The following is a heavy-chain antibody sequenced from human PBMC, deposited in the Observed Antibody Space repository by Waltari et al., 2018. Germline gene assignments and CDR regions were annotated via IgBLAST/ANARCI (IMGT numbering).Heavy chain of an antibody. J-gene: IGHJ5*01. V-gene: IGHV4-30-4*08. D-gene: IGHD4-17*01. CDR2: IYYSDNT. Sequence: QVQLQESGPGLLKPSQTLSLTCTVSGVSISSVVYFWTWIRQPPGKALEWIGCIYYSDNTYYNPSLQSRVSISIDTSKNQFSLKLSSVTAADTAVYYCARQRNNYGDSDSWGQGTLVTVSS. CDR1: GVSISSVVYF. CDR3: ARQRNNYGDSDS.